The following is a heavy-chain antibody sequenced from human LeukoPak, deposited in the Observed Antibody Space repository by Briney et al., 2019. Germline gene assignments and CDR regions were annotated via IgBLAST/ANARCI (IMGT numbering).Heavy chain of an antibody. J-gene: IGHJ5*02. CDR2: IYPVESDT. V-gene: IGHV5-51*01. Sequence: GESLKISCKGSGYRFTSYWIGWVRQIPGKGLEWMGIIYPVESDTSSSPSFQGQVTFSADKSISTAYLQWSSLKVSDTAMYYCARLSYDFWSGYKSMPNCFDPWGQGTLVTVSS. D-gene: IGHD3-3*01. CDR3: ARLSYDFWSGYKSMPNCFDP. CDR1: GYRFTSYW.